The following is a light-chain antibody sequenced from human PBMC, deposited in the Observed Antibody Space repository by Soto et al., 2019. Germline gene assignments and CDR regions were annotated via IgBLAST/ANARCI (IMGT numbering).Light chain of an antibody. J-gene: IGLJ1*01. V-gene: IGLV1-44*01. CDR3: AAWDDSLNGRYV. CDR2: SNN. CDR1: SSHIGSNT. Sequence: QSVLTQPPSASGTPGQRVTISCSGSSSHIGSNTVNWYQQLPGTAPKLLIYSNNQRPSGVPDRVSGSKSGTSASLAISGLQSEDEADYYCAAWDDSLNGRYVFGTGTKVTV.